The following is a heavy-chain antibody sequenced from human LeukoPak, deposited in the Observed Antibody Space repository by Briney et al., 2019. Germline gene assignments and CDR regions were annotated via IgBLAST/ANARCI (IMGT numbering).Heavy chain of an antibody. D-gene: IGHD4-23*01. CDR1: GFSVTTNY. Sequence: GGSLRLSCAASGFSVTTNYMTWVRQAPGKGLEWVSVIYADGGTYYADSVKGRFTMSRDSSRNTLYLQMNSLRVEDTAVYYCARGRPHGNDYWGQGTLVTVSS. V-gene: IGHV3-66*01. J-gene: IGHJ4*02. CDR3: ARGRPHGNDY. CDR2: IYADGGT.